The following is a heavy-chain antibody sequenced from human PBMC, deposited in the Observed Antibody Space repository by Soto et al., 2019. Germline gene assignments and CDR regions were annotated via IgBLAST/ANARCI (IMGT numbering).Heavy chain of an antibody. V-gene: IGHV5-51*01. CDR2: IYPGGSDT. J-gene: IGHJ6*02. Sequence: GESLKISCKGSGYSFTSYWIGWVRQMPGKGLEWMGIIYPGGSDTRYSPSFQGQVTISADKSISTAYLQWSSLKASDTAMYYCARHEAARQGYYYGMDVWGQGTTVTVSS. CDR3: ARHEAARQGYYYGMDV. D-gene: IGHD6-6*01. CDR1: GYSFTSYW.